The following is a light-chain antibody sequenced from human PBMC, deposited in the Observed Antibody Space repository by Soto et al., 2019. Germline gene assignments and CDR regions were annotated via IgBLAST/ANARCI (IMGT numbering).Light chain of an antibody. CDR1: QDIGTD. CDR3: VQHYSYPLT. V-gene: IGKV1-17*01. CDR2: EAS. Sequence: DIQMTQSPASLSASVTDRVTITCRASQDIGTDLGWYQQKPGKAPERLIYEASVLQSGVPSRFSGSGSGTEFTLTVSSLQPEDFATYYCVQHYSYPLTFGGVTKVDIK. J-gene: IGKJ4*01.